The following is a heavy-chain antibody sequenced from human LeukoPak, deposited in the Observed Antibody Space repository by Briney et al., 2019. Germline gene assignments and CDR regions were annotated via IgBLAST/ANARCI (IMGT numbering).Heavy chain of an antibody. J-gene: IGHJ4*02. CDR2: ISAYNGNT. V-gene: IGHV1-18*01. CDR1: GYTFTSYG. D-gene: IGHD2-2*03. Sequence: ASVKVSCKASGYTFTSYGISWVRQAPGQGLEWMGWISAYNGNTNYAQKLQGRVTMTTDTSTSTVYMELRSLRSDDTAVYYCARVIGYCSSTSCYERYYFDYWGQGTLVTVSS. CDR3: ARVIGYCSSTSCYERYYFDY.